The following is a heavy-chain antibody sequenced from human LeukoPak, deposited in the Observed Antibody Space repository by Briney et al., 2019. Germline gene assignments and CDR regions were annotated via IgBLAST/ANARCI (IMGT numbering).Heavy chain of an antibody. D-gene: IGHD3-22*01. CDR2: INADSGAT. V-gene: IGHV1-2*02. CDR1: GYTLTDYY. CDR3: ARFSLYYYYASSGHPY. J-gene: IGHJ4*02. Sequence: ASVKVSCKSFGYTLTDYYMQWVRQAPGQGLEWMGWINADSGATNYARKFQGRITMTRDTSTDTVYMELSRLRSDDTAVYYCARFSLYYYYASSGHPYWGQGTLVTVSS.